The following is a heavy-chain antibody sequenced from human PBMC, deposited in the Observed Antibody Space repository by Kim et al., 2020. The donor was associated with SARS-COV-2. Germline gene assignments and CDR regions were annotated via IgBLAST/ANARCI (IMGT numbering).Heavy chain of an antibody. CDR3: ARGAPYYDSSGPDVDN. Sequence: SLPSRVTRSVDTSKNQFSLKLSSVTAADTAVYYCARGAPYYDSSGPDVDNWGQGTLVTVSS. J-gene: IGHJ4*02. D-gene: IGHD3-22*01. V-gene: IGHV4-59*09.